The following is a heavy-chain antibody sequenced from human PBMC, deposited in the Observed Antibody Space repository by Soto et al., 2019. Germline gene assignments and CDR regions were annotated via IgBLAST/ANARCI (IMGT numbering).Heavy chain of an antibody. V-gene: IGHV4-39*01. D-gene: IGHD3-10*01. CDR1: GGSISSSSYY. Sequence: QLQLQESGPGLVKPSETLSLTCTVSGGSISSSSYYWGWIRQPPGKGLEWIGSIYYSGSTYYNPSLKSRVTISVDTSKNLFSLKLSSVTAADTAVYYCARQVPILWFGEPGYYYMDVWGKGTTVTVSS. CDR2: IYYSGST. CDR3: ARQVPILWFGEPGYYYMDV. J-gene: IGHJ6*03.